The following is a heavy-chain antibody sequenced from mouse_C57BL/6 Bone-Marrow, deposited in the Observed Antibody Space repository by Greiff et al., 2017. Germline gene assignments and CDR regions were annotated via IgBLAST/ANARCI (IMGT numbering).Heavy chain of an antibody. V-gene: IGHV14-4*01. CDR2: IDPENGDT. CDR3: TRTVRLSENY. D-gene: IGHD2-4*01. J-gene: IGHJ2*01. CDR1: GFNIKDDY. Sequence: VQLQQSGAELVRPGASVKLSCTASGFNIKDDYMHWVKQRPEQGLEWIGWIDPENGDTEYASKFQGKATITADTSSNTAYLQLSSLTSEDTAVYYCTRTVRLSENYWGQGTTLTVSS.